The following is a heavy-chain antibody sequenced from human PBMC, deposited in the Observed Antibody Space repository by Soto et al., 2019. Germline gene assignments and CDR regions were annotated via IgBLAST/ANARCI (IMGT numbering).Heavy chain of an antibody. V-gene: IGHV1-46*01. Sequence: ASVKVSCKASGYTFTSYYMHWVRQAPGQGLKWMGIINPSGGSTSYAQKFQGRVTMTRDTSTSTVYMELSSLRSEDTAVYYCARDPKRWLQSPDFDYWGQGTLVTVSS. CDR3: ARDPKRWLQSPDFDY. CDR2: INPSGGST. CDR1: GYTFTSYY. J-gene: IGHJ4*02. D-gene: IGHD5-12*01.